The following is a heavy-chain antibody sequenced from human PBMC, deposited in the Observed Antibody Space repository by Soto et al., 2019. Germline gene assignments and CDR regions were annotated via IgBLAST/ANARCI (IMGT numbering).Heavy chain of an antibody. J-gene: IGHJ4*02. Sequence: QVQLVESGGGVVQPGRSLRLSCAASGFTFSSYAMHWVRQAPGKGLEWVAVISYDGSNKYYADSVKGRFTISRDNSKNXLYLQMNSLRAEDTAVYYCARDHYDILTGYSDSPYWGQGTLVTVSS. D-gene: IGHD3-9*01. CDR2: ISYDGSNK. V-gene: IGHV3-30-3*01. CDR1: GFTFSSYA. CDR3: ARDHYDILTGYSDSPY.